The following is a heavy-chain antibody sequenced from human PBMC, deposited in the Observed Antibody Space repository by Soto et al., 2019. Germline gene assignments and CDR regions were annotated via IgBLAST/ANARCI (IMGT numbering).Heavy chain of an antibody. Sequence: GGSLRLSCAAFGFTFSSYGMHWVPQGPGKGLEWVAVISYDGSNKYYAASVKRRSTIPRDNSKNTLYLQMNSLRAEDTAVYDCAKDRTRVGVAGGGSYYFDDWGQGTLVTVSS. J-gene: IGHJ4*02. CDR3: AKDRTRVGVAGGGSYYFDD. V-gene: IGHV3-30*18. CDR2: ISYDGSNK. CDR1: GFTFSSYG. D-gene: IGHD6-19*01.